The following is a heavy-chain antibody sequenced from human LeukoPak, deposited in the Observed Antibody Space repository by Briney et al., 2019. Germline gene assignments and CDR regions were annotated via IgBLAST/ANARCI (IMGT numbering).Heavy chain of an antibody. CDR1: GGSFSGYY. CDR3: ARKSGVYYYFDY. D-gene: IGHD6-25*01. J-gene: IGHJ4*02. V-gene: IGHV4-34*01. CDR2: INHSGST. Sequence: SETLSLTCAVYGGSFSGYYWSWIRQPPGKGLEWIGEINHSGSTNYNPSLKSRVTISVDTSKNQFSLKLSSVTAADTAVYYCARKSGVYYYFDYWGQGTLVTVSS.